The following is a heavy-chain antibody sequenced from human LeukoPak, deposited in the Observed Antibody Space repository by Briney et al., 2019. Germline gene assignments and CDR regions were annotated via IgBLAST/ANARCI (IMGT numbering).Heavy chain of an antibody. CDR3: AREGYTSGSDAFDI. CDR1: GGSVNSSSYY. D-gene: IGHD6-19*01. Sequence: SETLSLTCTVSGGSVNSSSYYWTWIRQPPGKGLEWIGYISYSGSTSYSPSLKSRVTISVDTSTKQFSLNLSSVTAADTAVYYCAREGYTSGSDAFDIWGQGTMVTVSS. CDR2: ISYSGST. J-gene: IGHJ3*02. V-gene: IGHV4-61*01.